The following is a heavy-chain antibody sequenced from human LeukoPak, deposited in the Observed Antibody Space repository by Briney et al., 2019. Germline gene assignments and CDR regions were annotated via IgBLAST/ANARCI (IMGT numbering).Heavy chain of an antibody. CDR1: GFTFSTYD. V-gene: IGHV3-13*01. J-gene: IGHJ4*02. CDR3: ARDLCSGGRCYIDY. D-gene: IGHD2-15*01. Sequence: GGSLRLFCAASGFTFSTYDFHGVRQATGKGREGGSAIGPTGDTYYAGPVQGRFTLSRENANNSFYLQMNSLRAGDTAVYYCARDLCSGGRCYIDYWGQGTLVTVSS. CDR2: IGPTGDT.